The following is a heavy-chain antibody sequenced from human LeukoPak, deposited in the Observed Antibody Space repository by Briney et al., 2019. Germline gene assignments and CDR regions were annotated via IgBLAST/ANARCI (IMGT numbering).Heavy chain of an antibody. J-gene: IGHJ4*02. CDR1: GFTFSDYY. D-gene: IGHD1-1*01. V-gene: IGHV3-11*06. CDR3: ARILRTTGTIDHYDY. Sequence: AGGSLRFSCAASGFTFSDYYMSWIRQAPGKGLEWVSYISSSSSYTNYADSVKGRFTISRDNAKNSLYLQMNSLRAEDTAVYYCARILRTTGTIDHYDYWGQGTLVTVSS. CDR2: ISSSSSYT.